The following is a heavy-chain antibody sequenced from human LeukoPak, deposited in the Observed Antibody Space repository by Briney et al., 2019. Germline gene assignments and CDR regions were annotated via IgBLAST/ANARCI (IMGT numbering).Heavy chain of an antibody. D-gene: IGHD6-13*01. Sequence: PTETLSLTCTVSGGSISSYYWSWIRQPPGKGLEWIGYTYYSGSTNYNPSLKSRVTISVDTSKNQFSLKLSSVTAADTAVYYCARDKGYSSSWYWTGGMDVWGQGTTVTVSS. V-gene: IGHV4-59*01. J-gene: IGHJ6*02. CDR2: TYYSGST. CDR3: ARDKGYSSSWYWTGGMDV. CDR1: GGSISSYY.